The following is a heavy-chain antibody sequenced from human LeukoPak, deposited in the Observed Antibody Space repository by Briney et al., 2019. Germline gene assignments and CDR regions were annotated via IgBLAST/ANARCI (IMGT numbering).Heavy chain of an antibody. CDR3: ARAGGARAHYFYYMDV. CDR2: ILYSGGT. CDR1: GDSISTTTYY. Sequence: SETLSLTCAVSGDSISTTTYYWSWIRQAPGKGLEWLGGILYSGGTYSNPSLKSRVTLSVDTARSQFSLKLSSVTAADTAVYFCARAGGARAHYFYYMDVWGKGTTVTVSS. J-gene: IGHJ6*03. D-gene: IGHD1-26*01. V-gene: IGHV4-39*07.